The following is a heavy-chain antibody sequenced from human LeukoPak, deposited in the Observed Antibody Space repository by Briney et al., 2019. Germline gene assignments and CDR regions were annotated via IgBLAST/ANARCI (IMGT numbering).Heavy chain of an antibody. V-gene: IGHV3-30*03. CDR3: ARELRGSSFYYYYYGMDV. D-gene: IGHD6-6*01. Sequence: PGTSLRLSCAVSGFTISSHGMHWVRQAPGKGPEWVAMIAYHGNSEYYGDSVKGRFTISRDNSKNTLYLQMNSLRVEDTAVYYCARELRGSSFYYYYYGMDVWGQGTTVTVSS. CDR1: GFTISSHG. CDR2: IAYHGNSE. J-gene: IGHJ6*02.